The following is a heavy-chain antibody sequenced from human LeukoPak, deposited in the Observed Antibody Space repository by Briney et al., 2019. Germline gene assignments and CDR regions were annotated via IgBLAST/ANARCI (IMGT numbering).Heavy chain of an antibody. CDR3: SGQYSSSSVVDY. Sequence: GGSRRPACAAAGFSFGSYEMNWVRQAPGKGLGWVSYISSSGSIMYSADSVKGRFTISRDNAKNSLYLQMNSLRAEDTAIYYCSGQYSSSSVVDYWGQGTLVTVSS. CDR1: GFSFGSYE. J-gene: IGHJ4*02. D-gene: IGHD6-6*01. CDR2: ISSSGSIM. V-gene: IGHV3-48*03.